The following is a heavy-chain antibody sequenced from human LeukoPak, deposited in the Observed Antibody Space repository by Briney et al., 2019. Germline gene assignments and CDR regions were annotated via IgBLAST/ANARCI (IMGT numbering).Heavy chain of an antibody. CDR2: IYYSGST. CDR3: ARVSGAGYNSRGYFDY. Sequence: SETLSLTCTVSGGSISTYYWSWIRQPPGKGLEWIGYIYYSGSTNYNPSLKSRVTISVDTSKNQFSLKLGSVTAADTAVYYCARVSGAGYNSRGYFDYWGRGTLVTVSS. CDR1: GGSISTYY. J-gene: IGHJ4*02. D-gene: IGHD5-24*01. V-gene: IGHV4-59*01.